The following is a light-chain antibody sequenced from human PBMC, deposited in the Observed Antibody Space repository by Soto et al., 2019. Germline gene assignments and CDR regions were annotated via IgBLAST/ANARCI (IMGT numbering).Light chain of an antibody. V-gene: IGKV3-11*01. Sequence: EIVLAQSPVTLSFSPGERATLSCRASQSVRTYLAWYQVKPGQAPRLLIYDASSRASGVPARFSGSGSGTDFTLTISSLEPEDFAVYYCQQRSNWPPITFGQGTRLEIK. CDR1: QSVRTY. CDR2: DAS. CDR3: QQRSNWPPIT. J-gene: IGKJ5*01.